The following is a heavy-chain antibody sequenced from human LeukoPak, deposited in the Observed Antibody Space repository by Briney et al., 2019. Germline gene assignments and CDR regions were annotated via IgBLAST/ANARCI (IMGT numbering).Heavy chain of an antibody. CDR2: ISSSGSTK. Sequence: GGSLRLSCAASGFTFSSYEMNWVRQAPGKGLEWVSYISSSGSTKYYADSVKGRFTISRDNAKNSLFLQMNSLRAEDTAVYYCARDWDSGYDTYYFDYWGQGTLVTVSS. CDR1: GFTFSSYE. J-gene: IGHJ4*02. V-gene: IGHV3-48*03. CDR3: ARDWDSGYDTYYFDY. D-gene: IGHD5-12*01.